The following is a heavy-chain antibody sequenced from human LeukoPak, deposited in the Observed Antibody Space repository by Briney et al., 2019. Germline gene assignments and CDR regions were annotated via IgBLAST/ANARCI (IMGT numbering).Heavy chain of an antibody. Sequence: TGGSLRLSCAASGFTFSNAWMSWVRQAPGKGLEWVGRIKSKTDGGTTDYAASVKGRFTISRDDSKNTLYLQMNSLKTEDTAVYYCTTDNYGSGSFDYWGQGTLVTVSS. V-gene: IGHV3-15*01. D-gene: IGHD3-10*01. J-gene: IGHJ4*02. CDR1: GFTFSNAW. CDR3: TTDNYGSGSFDY. CDR2: IKSKTDGGTT.